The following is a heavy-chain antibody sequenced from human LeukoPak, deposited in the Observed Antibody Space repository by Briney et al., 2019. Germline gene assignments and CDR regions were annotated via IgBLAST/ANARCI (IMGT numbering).Heavy chain of an antibody. CDR3: ADGGAEGAY. Sequence: GGSLRLSCAASGFTFSSYWMSWVRQAPGKGLEWVANIKQDGSQKYYVDSVKGRFTISRDNAKNSLYLQMNSLRAEDTALYYCADGGAEGAYWGQGTLVTVSS. CDR2: IKQDGSQK. J-gene: IGHJ4*02. V-gene: IGHV3-7*03. CDR1: GFTFSSYW. D-gene: IGHD5-24*01.